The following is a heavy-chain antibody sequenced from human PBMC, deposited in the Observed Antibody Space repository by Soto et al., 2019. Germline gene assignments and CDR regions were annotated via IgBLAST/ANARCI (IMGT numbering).Heavy chain of an antibody. CDR1: GGTFSSYA. CDR3: GRGRPERDGYNYLLVD. Sequence: QVQLVQSGAEVKKPGSSVKVSCKASGGTFSSYAISWVRQAPGQGLEWMGGIIPIFGTANYAQKVQGRVTITADESTSTAYMELSSLGSEDKAVYYCGRGRPERDGYNYLLVDWGQGTLVTVSS. J-gene: IGHJ4*02. CDR2: IIPIFGTA. V-gene: IGHV1-69*01. D-gene: IGHD5-12*01.